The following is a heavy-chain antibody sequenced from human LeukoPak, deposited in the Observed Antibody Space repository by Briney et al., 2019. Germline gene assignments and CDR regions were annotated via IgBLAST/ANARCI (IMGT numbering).Heavy chain of an antibody. CDR3: ASPSAMVRGAPLGY. CDR2: ISPSGST. D-gene: IGHD3-10*01. CDR1: GGSISSGDYY. Sequence: SETLSLTCTVSGGSISSGDYYWSWIRQPAGKGLEWIGRISPSGSTNYNPSLKSRVTISVDTSKNQFSLKLSSVTAADTAVYYCASPSAMVRGAPLGYWGQGTLVTVSS. J-gene: IGHJ4*02. V-gene: IGHV4-61*02.